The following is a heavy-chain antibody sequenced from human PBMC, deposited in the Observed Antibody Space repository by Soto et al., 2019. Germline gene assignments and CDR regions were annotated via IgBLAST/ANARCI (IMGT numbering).Heavy chain of an antibody. CDR3: ATNLYYYGSGSYPPDYFDY. J-gene: IGHJ4*02. V-gene: IGHV4-59*08. CDR1: GGSFSGYY. CDR2: IYYSGST. D-gene: IGHD3-10*01. Sequence: SETLSLTCAVYGGSFSGYYWSWIRQPPGKGLEWIGYIYYSGSTNYNPSLKSRVTISVDTSKNQFSLKLSSVTAADTAVYYCATNLYYYGSGSYPPDYFDYWGQGTLVTVSS.